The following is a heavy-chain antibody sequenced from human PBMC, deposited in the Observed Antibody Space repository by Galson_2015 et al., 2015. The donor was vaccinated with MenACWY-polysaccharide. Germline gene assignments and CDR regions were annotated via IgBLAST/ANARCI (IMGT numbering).Heavy chain of an antibody. CDR3: ARLHCSSTSCYPTYYYYYGMDV. J-gene: IGHJ6*02. Sequence: SLRLSCAASGFTFSSYSMNWVRQAPGKGLEWVSYISSSSSTIYYADSVKGRFTISRDNAKNSLFLQMNSLRAEDTAVYYCARLHCSSTSCYPTYYYYYGMDVWGQGTTVTVSS. V-gene: IGHV3-48*01. CDR2: ISSSSSTI. D-gene: IGHD2-2*01. CDR1: GFTFSSYS.